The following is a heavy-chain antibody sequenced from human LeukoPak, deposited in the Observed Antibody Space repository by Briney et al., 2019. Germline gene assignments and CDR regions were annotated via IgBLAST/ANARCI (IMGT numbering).Heavy chain of an antibody. J-gene: IGHJ4*02. CDR2: ISDRGGRC. V-gene: IGHV3-23*01. Sequence: GESLRLSCAVSGITLTNYGMSSVRQAPGKGLEWVAGISDRGGRCIYADSVKGRFTISRDNPMNTLYLQMNSLRAEDTAVYFCAKRGVVIRVILIGFHKEASYCHSWGQGALVTVSS. D-gene: IGHD3-9*01. CDR1: GITLTNYG. CDR3: AKRGVVIRVILIGFHKEASYCHS.